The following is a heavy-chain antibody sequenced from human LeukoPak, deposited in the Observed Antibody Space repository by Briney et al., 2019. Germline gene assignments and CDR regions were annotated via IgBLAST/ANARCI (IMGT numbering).Heavy chain of an antibody. Sequence: SETLSLTCTVSGGSISSYYWSWIQQPPGKGLEWIGYIYYSGSTNYNPSLKSRVTISVDTSKNQFSLKLSSVTAADTAVYYCARVGYYDSSGYYKPPVYFDYWGQGTLVTVSS. D-gene: IGHD3-22*01. V-gene: IGHV4-59*01. CDR2: IYYSGST. CDR1: GGSISSYY. CDR3: ARVGYYDSSGYYKPPVYFDY. J-gene: IGHJ4*02.